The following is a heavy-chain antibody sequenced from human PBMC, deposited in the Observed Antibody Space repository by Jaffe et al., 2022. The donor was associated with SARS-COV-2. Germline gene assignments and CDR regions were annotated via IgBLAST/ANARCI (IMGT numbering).Heavy chain of an antibody. CDR1: GFTFSNYW. CDR3: ARDRQLVPPDYYGTDV. J-gene: IGHJ6*02. Sequence: EVQLVESGGGLVHPGGSLRLSCAASGFTFSNYWMNWVRQAPGKGLVWVSRIISDGSTTKYADSVKGRFTISRDNAKKTLYLQMNSLRAEDTAVYYCARDRQLVPPDYYGTDVWGQGTTVTVSS. D-gene: IGHD6-6*01. V-gene: IGHV3-74*03. CDR2: IISDGSTT.